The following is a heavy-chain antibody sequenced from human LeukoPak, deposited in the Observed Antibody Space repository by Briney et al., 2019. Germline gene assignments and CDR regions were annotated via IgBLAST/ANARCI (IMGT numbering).Heavy chain of an antibody. CDR1: GGSFSGYY. J-gene: IGHJ4*02. CDR3: ARGQLTYYDFWSGYPTFDY. V-gene: IGHV4-34*01. Sequence: PSETLSVTCAVYGGSFSGYYWSWIRQPPGNGLEWIGEINHSGSTNYNPSLKSRVTISVDTSKNQFSLKLSSVTAADTAVYYCARGQLTYYDFWSGYPTFDYWGQGTLVTVSS. CDR2: INHSGST. D-gene: IGHD3-3*01.